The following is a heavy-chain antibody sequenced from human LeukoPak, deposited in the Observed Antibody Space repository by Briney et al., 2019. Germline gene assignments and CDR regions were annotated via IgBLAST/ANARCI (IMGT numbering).Heavy chain of an antibody. CDR2: ISSSSSYI. V-gene: IGHV3-21*01. J-gene: IGHJ3*02. Sequence: PGGSLRLSCAASGFTFSSYSMNWVRQAPGKGLEWVSSISSSSSYIYYADSVKGRFTIPRDNAKNSLYLQMNSLRAEDTAVYYCARMWGQLLTNAFDIWGQGTMVTVSS. CDR1: GFTFSSYS. D-gene: IGHD2-2*01. CDR3: ARMWGQLLTNAFDI.